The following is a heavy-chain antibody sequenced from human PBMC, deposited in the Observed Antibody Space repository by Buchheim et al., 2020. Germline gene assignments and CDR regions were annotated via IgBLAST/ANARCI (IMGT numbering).Heavy chain of an antibody. CDR2: ISGSGGST. J-gene: IGHJ4*02. V-gene: IGHV3-23*01. Sequence: EVQLLESGGGLVQPGGSLRLSCAASGFTFSSYAMSWVRQAPGKGLEWVSAISGSGGSTYYADSVKGRFTTSRDNSRNTLYLQMNSLRADDTAVYYCAKSVRAVRGVISQIDYWGQGTL. CDR1: GFTFSSYA. D-gene: IGHD3-10*01. CDR3: AKSVRAVRGVISQIDY.